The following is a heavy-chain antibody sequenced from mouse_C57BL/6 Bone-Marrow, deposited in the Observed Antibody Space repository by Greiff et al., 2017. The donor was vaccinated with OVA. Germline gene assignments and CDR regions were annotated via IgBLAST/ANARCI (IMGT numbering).Heavy chain of an antibody. CDR2: IYPRDGST. Sequence: VQLQESDAELVKPGASVKISCKVSGYTFTDHTIHWMKQRPEQGLEWIGYIYPRDGSTKYNEKFKGKATLTADKSSSTAYMKLNSLTSEDSAVYFCANRGFYYGSSYVKSGFAYWGQGTLVTVSA. V-gene: IGHV1-78*01. J-gene: IGHJ3*01. CDR3: ANRGFYYGSSYVKSGFAY. CDR1: GYTFTDHT. D-gene: IGHD1-1*01.